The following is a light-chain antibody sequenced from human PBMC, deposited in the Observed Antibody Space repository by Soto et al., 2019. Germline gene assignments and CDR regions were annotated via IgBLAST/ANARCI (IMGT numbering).Light chain of an antibody. Sequence: DIQMTQSPSSLSASVGDRVTITCRASQSISSYLNWYQLKPGKAPKLLIYAASSLQSGVPSRFSGSVSETEFTLHINSLQPEDFATYYCQQSYSAPRTFGQGTKVEIK. CDR3: QQSYSAPRT. V-gene: IGKV1-39*01. J-gene: IGKJ1*01. CDR2: AAS. CDR1: QSISSY.